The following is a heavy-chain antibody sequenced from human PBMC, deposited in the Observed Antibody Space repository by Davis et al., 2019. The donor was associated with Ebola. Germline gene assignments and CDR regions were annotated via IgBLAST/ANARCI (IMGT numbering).Heavy chain of an antibody. Sequence: PGGSLRLSCAASGFTFSSYAMSWVRQAPGKGLEWVSAISGSGGSTYYADSVKGRFTISRDNSKNTLYLQMNSLRAEDTAVYYCARGQRITMVRGVIDYYYYYGMDVWGQGTTVTVSS. J-gene: IGHJ6*02. D-gene: IGHD3-10*01. CDR1: GFTFSSYA. CDR2: ISGSGGST. V-gene: IGHV3-23*01. CDR3: ARGQRITMVRGVIDYYYYYGMDV.